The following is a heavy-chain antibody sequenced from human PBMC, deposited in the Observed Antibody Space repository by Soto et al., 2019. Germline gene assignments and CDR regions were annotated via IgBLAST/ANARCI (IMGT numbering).Heavy chain of an antibody. D-gene: IGHD3-10*01. CDR1: GGTFSSYA. Sequence: QVQLVQSGAEVKKPGSSVKVSCKASGGTFSSYAISWVRQAPGQGLEWMGGIIPIFGTANYAQKFQGRVAISAVESKGTAYKDLSSVRSEETDVYYCARKLYDSDSYKADYWGKGTLVTVSS. J-gene: IGHJ4*02. V-gene: IGHV1-69*01. CDR2: IIPIFGTA. CDR3: ARKLYDSDSYKADY.